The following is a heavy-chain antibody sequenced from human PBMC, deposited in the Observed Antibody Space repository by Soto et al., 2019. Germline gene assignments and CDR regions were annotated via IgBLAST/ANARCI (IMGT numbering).Heavy chain of an antibody. J-gene: IGHJ4*02. D-gene: IGHD6-19*01. CDR3: THNSGRGWYYYFVS. V-gene: IGHV2-5*02. Sequence: QITLKESGPTLVKPTETLTLTCTFSGFSLNSRGVSVGWSRQPPGKALEWLAVVYWDDDKRYSPSLENRLTIAKDTSRNQVVLTMTDMDPVDTGTYYCTHNSGRGWYYYFVSWGQGTLVTVSS. CDR1: GFSLNSRGVS. CDR2: VYWDDDK.